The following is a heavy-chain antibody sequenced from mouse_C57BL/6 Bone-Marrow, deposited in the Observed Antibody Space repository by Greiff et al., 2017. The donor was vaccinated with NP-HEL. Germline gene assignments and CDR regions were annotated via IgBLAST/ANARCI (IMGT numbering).Heavy chain of an antibody. D-gene: IGHD2-5*01. CDR3: ARDGHSNRYYFDY. Sequence: EVKLVESGGGLVKPGGSLKLSCAASGFTFSSYAMSWVRQTPEKRLEWVATISDGGSYTYYPDNVKGRFTISRDNAKNNLYLQMSHLKSEDTAMYYCARDGHSNRYYFDYWGQGTTLTVSS. CDR2: ISDGGSYT. J-gene: IGHJ2*01. V-gene: IGHV5-4*01. CDR1: GFTFSSYA.